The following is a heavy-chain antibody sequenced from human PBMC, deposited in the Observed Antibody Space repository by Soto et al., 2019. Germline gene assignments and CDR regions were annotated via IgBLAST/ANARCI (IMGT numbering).Heavy chain of an antibody. D-gene: IGHD6-13*01. V-gene: IGHV4-59*01. CDR2: IYYSGIT. CDR1: GGSISSYY. Sequence: PSETLSLTCTVSGGSISSYYWSWIRQPPGKGLEWIGYIYYSGITNYNPSLKSRVTISVDTSKNQFSLKLSSANAADTAVYYCARDSSSSSSWNWFDPWGQGTLVTVSS. J-gene: IGHJ5*02. CDR3: ARDSSSSSSWNWFDP.